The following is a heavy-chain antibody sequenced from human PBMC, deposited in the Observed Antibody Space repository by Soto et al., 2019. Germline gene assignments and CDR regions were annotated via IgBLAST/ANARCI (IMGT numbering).Heavy chain of an antibody. CDR3: ARAAPRYCSGSSCYSGRDY. D-gene: IGHD2-15*01. Sequence: SETLSLTCAVYGGSFSGYYWSWIRQPPGKGLEWIGEINHSGSTNYNPSLKSRVTISVDTSKNQFSLKLSSVTAADTAVYYCARAAPRYCSGSSCYSGRDYWGQGTPVTVSS. V-gene: IGHV4-34*01. J-gene: IGHJ4*02. CDR2: INHSGST. CDR1: GGSFSGYY.